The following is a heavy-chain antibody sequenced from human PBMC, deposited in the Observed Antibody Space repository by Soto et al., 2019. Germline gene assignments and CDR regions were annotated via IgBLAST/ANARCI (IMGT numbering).Heavy chain of an antibody. Sequence: SETLDLTCTVSGGSISSGDYYCSWIRQPPGKGLEWIGYIYYSGSTYYNPSLKSRVAISVDTSKNQFSLKLSSVTAADTAVYYCASYSGYEVGMDVWGQGTTVTVSS. V-gene: IGHV4-30-4*01. CDR2: IYYSGST. J-gene: IGHJ6*02. CDR3: ASYSGYEVGMDV. D-gene: IGHD5-12*01. CDR1: GGSISSGDYY.